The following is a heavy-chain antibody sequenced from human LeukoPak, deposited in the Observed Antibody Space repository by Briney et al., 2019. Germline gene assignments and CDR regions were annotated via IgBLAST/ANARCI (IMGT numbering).Heavy chain of an antibody. V-gene: IGHV3-15*01. CDR3: TTEFGYYDSSGSHSL. Sequence: GGSLRLSCAASGFTFSSYAMSWVRQAPGKGLEWVGRIKRKTDGGTTDYAAPVKGRFTISRDDSKNTLYLQMNSLKTEDAAVYYCTTEFGYYDSSGSHSLWGQGTLVTVSS. J-gene: IGHJ4*02. D-gene: IGHD3-22*01. CDR2: IKRKTDGGTT. CDR1: GFTFSSYA.